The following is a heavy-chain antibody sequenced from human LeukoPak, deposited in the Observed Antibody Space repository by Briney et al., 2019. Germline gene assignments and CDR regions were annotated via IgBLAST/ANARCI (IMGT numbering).Heavy chain of an antibody. V-gene: IGHV1-3*04. Sequence: ASVKVSCKASGYTFNVCAIHWVRQAPGQRLEWMGWINTGIGNTKHSQKFQGRVTITRDTSATTAYMELSSLTSEDTAVYYCARSPGSGRRVDYWGQGTLVTVSS. D-gene: IGHD1-26*01. CDR3: ARSPGSGRRVDY. CDR1: GYTFNVCA. CDR2: INTGIGNT. J-gene: IGHJ4*02.